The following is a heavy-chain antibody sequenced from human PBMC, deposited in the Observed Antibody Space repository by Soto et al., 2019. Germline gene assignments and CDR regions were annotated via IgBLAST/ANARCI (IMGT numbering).Heavy chain of an antibody. J-gene: IGHJ3*02. CDR2: ISYDGSNK. D-gene: IGHD6-19*01. V-gene: IGHV3-30-3*01. CDR1: GFTFSSYA. Sequence: GGSLRLSCAASGFTFSSYAMHWVRQAPGKGLEWVAVISYDGSNKYYADSVKGRFTISRDNSKNTLYLQMNSLRAEDTAVYYCASNSDSSGWYAAFDIWGQGTMVTVSS. CDR3: ASNSDSSGWYAAFDI.